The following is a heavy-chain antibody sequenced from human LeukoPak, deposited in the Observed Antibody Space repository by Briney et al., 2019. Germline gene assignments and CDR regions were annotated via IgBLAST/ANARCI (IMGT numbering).Heavy chain of an antibody. V-gene: IGHV3-74*01. CDR2: INSDGSST. CDR3: ARGPGAFDI. D-gene: IGHD2-2*01. Sequence: PGGSLRLSCVASGFMFSSYWMNWVRQAPGKGLVWVSRINSDGSSTSYADSVKGRFTISRDNAKNTLFPQMNSLRAEDTAVYYCARGPGAFDIWGQGTMVTVSS. CDR1: GFMFSSYW. J-gene: IGHJ3*02.